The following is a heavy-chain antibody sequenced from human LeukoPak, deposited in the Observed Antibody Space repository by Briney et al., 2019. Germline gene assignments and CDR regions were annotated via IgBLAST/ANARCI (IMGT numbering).Heavy chain of an antibody. V-gene: IGHV3-21*01. CDR1: GFTFSSYS. CDR3: ARDSHYYDFWSGYYWCWFDP. Sequence: GGSLRLSCAASGFTFSSYSMNWVRQAPGKGLEWVSSISSSSSYIYYADSVKGRFTISRDNAKNSLYLQMNSLRAEGTAVYYCARDSHYYDFWSGYYWCWFDPWGQGTLVTVSS. D-gene: IGHD3-3*01. J-gene: IGHJ5*02. CDR2: ISSSSSYI.